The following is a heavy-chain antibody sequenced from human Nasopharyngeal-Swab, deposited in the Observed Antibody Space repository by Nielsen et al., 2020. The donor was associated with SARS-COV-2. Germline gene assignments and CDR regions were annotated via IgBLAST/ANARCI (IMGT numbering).Heavy chain of an antibody. V-gene: IGHV4-4*02. J-gene: IGHJ4*02. Sequence: SETLSLTCGVSGGSISSSNWWSWVRQSPGKGLEWIGEIYRSGSTNYNPSLKSRVTISVDKSKNQFSLQLTSVTAAGTAVYYCARREWLQFDYWGPGTLVTVSS. D-gene: IGHD5-24*01. CDR3: ARREWLQFDY. CDR2: IYRSGST. CDR1: GGSISSSNW.